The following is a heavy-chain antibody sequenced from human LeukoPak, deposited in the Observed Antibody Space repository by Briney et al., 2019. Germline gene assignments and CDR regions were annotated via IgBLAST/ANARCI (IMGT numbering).Heavy chain of an antibody. CDR2: INPNSGGT. CDR1: GYTFTGYY. D-gene: IGHD2-2*01. V-gene: IGHV1-2*04. J-gene: IGHJ4*02. CDR3: ARAARCSSTSCYGWGY. Sequence: ASVKVSCKASGYTFTGYYMHWVRQAPGQGLEWMGWINPNSGGTNYAQKFQGWVTMTRDTSISTAYMELSRLRSDDTAVYYCARAARCSSTSCYGWGYWGQGTLVTVSS.